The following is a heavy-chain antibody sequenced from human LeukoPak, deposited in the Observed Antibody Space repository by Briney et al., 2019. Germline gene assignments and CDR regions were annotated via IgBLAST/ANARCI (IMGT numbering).Heavy chain of an antibody. CDR3: ASDAGPTDPLLYYYYYYGLAV. D-gene: IGHD2-21*02. J-gene: IGHJ6*02. V-gene: IGHV1-46*01. CDR2: INPIGGST. CDR1: GYTFTSYY. Sequence: ASVKVSCKASGYTFTSYYMHWVRQAPGQGLEWMGIINPIGGSTSYAQKFQGRVTLTRDTHNSTVYIELTSLRSEDAAVYYCASDAGPTDPLLYYYYYYGLAVWRQGPTVTVSS.